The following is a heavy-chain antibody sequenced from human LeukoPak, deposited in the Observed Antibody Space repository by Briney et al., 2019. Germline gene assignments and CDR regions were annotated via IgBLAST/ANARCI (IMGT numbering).Heavy chain of an antibody. CDR2: IYYSGST. D-gene: IGHD6-25*01. Sequence: SETLSLTCTVSGASISSGDYYWGWIRQSPGEGLEWIGTIYYSGSTNHNPSLKSRVTISVDTSENQFSLRLSSVTATDTAVYYCVRRGQRLNPGLYYFDYWGQGTLVTVSS. CDR3: VRRGQRLNPGLYYFDY. V-gene: IGHV4-39*01. CDR1: GASISSGDYY. J-gene: IGHJ4*02.